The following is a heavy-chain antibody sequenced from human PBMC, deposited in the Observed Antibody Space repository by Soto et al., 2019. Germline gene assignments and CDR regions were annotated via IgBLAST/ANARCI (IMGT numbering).Heavy chain of an antibody. Sequence: ASVKVSCKASGYTFTSYDINWVRQATGQGLEWMGWMNPNSGNTGYAQMFQGRVTMTRNTSISTAYMELSSLRSEDTAVYYCARIGVVVVAATYYYYMDVWGKGTTVTVSS. CDR3: ARIGVVVVAATYYYYMDV. V-gene: IGHV1-8*01. CDR1: GYTFTSYD. D-gene: IGHD2-15*01. J-gene: IGHJ6*03. CDR2: MNPNSGNT.